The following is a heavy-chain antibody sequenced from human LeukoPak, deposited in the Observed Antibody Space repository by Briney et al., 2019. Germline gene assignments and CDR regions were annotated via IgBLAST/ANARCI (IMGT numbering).Heavy chain of an antibody. V-gene: IGHV4-34*09. CDR1: GGSFSGYY. CDR2: INHSGST. J-gene: IGHJ4*02. D-gene: IGHD2-2*01. Sequence: SETLSLTCAVYGGSFSGYYWSWIRQPPGKGLEWIGEINHSGSTYYNPSLKSRVTISVDTSKNQFSLKLSSVTAADTAVYYCARVITEYQLHYFDYWGQGTLVTVSS. CDR3: ARVITEYQLHYFDY.